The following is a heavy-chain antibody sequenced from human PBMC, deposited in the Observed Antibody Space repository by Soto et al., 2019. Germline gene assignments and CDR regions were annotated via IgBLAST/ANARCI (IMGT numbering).Heavy chain of an antibody. J-gene: IGHJ4*02. CDR3: AREGHGSRWSIDY. CDR1: GGTFSTYS. V-gene: IGHV1-69*08. CDR2: IIPILGIA. Sequence: QVQLVQSGAEVKKPGSSVKVSCKASGGTFSTYSISWVRQAPGQGLEWMGRIIPILGIANYAQKFQGRVTITAEKSTTTAYMELSSLRSEDTAVYYCAREGHGSRWSIDYWGQGTLVTVSS. D-gene: IGHD6-13*01.